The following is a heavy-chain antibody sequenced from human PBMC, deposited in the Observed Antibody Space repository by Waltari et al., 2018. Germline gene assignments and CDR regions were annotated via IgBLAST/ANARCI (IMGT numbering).Heavy chain of an antibody. Sequence: EVQLLESGGGLVQPGGSLRLSCAASGFTFSSYAMSWVRQAPGKGLEWVSAMCGSGGSTYYPDSVKGRFTISRDNSKNTLYLQMNSLRAEDTAVYYCAKDQRYSSGWYGHYYYYCMDVWGKGTTVTVSS. CDR1: GFTFSSYA. V-gene: IGHV3-23*01. D-gene: IGHD6-19*01. CDR2: MCGSGGST. J-gene: IGHJ6*03. CDR3: AKDQRYSSGWYGHYYYYCMDV.